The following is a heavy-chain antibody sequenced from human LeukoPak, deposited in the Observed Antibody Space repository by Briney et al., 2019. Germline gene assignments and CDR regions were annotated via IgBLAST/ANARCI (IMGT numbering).Heavy chain of an antibody. CDR3: ARWWLRSGDY. D-gene: IGHD5-12*01. CDR1: GFTFSSSW. J-gene: IGHJ4*02. CDR2: INGDGSST. Sequence: TGGSLRLSCAASGFTFSSSWMHWVRQAPGKGLVWVSRINGDGSSTIYADSVEGRFTISRDNAKNTLYLQMNSLRAEDTAVYYCARWWLRSGDYWGRGTLVTVSS. V-gene: IGHV3-74*01.